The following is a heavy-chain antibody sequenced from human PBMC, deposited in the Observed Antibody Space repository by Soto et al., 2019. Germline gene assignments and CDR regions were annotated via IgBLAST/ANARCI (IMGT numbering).Heavy chain of an antibody. D-gene: IGHD3-16*01. V-gene: IGHV3-74*01. Sequence: GGSLRLSCAASGFTFSSYWMHWVRQAPGKGLVWVSRINSDGSSTSYADSVKGRFTISRDNAKNTLYLQMNSLRAEDTAVYYCAREGTVISGGDITFSYYYYGMDVWGQGTTVIVSS. J-gene: IGHJ6*02. CDR1: GFTFSSYW. CDR3: AREGTVISGGDITFSYYYYGMDV. CDR2: INSDGSST.